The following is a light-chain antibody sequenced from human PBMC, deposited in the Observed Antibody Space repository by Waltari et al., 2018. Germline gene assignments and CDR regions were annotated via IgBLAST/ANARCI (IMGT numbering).Light chain of an antibody. CDR1: SSDVGNYDS. J-gene: IGLJ3*02. CDR3: YSYAGSYTWV. CDR2: DVT. Sequence: QSALTQPRSVSGSPGQSVTISCTGTSSDVGNYDSVSWYQQHPGKAPKLMIYDVTKRPSGVPCRFSGSKSGNTASLTISGLQAEDEADYYCYSYAGSYTWVFGGGTKLTVL. V-gene: IGLV2-11*01.